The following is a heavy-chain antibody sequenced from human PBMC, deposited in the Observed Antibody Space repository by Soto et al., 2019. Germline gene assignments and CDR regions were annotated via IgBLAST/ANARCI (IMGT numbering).Heavy chain of an antibody. CDR1: GGSISSSSYY. V-gene: IGHV4-39*01. Sequence: SETLSLTCTVSGGSISSSSYYWGWIRQPPGKGLEWIGSIYYSGSTYYNPSLKSRVTISVDTSKNQFSLKLSSVTAADTAVYYCARRLADIAMVTYYFDYWGQGTLVTVSS. D-gene: IGHD5-18*01. CDR3: ARRLADIAMVTYYFDY. J-gene: IGHJ4*02. CDR2: IYYSGST.